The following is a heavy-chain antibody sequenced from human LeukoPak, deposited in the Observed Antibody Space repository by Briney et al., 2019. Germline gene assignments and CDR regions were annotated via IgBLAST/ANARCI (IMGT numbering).Heavy chain of an antibody. CDR3: ARFYDSSGSVDY. D-gene: IGHD3-22*01. V-gene: IGHV3-21*01. Sequence: PGGSLRLSCAASGFTFSSYSMNWVRQAPGKGLEWVSSISSSSYIYYADSVKGRFTISRDNAKNSLYLQMNSLRAEDTAVYYCARFYDSSGSVDYWGQGTLVTVSS. CDR2: ISSSSYI. CDR1: GFTFSSYS. J-gene: IGHJ4*02.